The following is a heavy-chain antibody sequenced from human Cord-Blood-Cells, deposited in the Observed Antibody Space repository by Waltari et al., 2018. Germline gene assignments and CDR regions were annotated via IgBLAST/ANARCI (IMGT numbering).Heavy chain of an antibody. D-gene: IGHD3-3*01. V-gene: IGHV3-23*01. CDR1: GFTFSSYA. CDR3: AKFYDFSVKSYMDV. J-gene: IGHJ6*03. Sequence: EVQLLESGGGLVQPGGSPRLSCAASGFTFSSYAMSWVRQAPGKGLGLVSAISGSCGSTYYADSVKGRFTISRDNSKNTLYLQMNSLRAEDTAVYYCAKFYDFSVKSYMDVWGKGTTVTVSS. CDR2: ISGSCGST.